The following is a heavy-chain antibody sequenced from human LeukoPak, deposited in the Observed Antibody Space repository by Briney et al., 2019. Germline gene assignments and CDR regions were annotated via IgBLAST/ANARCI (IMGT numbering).Heavy chain of an antibody. D-gene: IGHD3/OR15-3a*01. J-gene: IGHJ3*02. CDR1: GFTFSNYA. CDR2: EGSAGGT. V-gene: IGHV3-23*01. CDR3: ASRTWTGPGYYAFDI. Sequence: GGSLRLSCAASGFTFSNYAVAWVRQAPGKGLEWVSAEGSAGGTYYADSVRGRFTISRDNSGNTPSLQMSSLRVEDTALYYCASRTWTGPGYYAFDIWGQGTMVTVSS.